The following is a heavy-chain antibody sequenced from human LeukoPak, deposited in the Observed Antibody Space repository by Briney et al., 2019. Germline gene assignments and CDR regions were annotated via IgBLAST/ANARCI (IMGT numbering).Heavy chain of an antibody. CDR3: ARDLGHTGYDLYDY. CDR1: GFTFSSYA. D-gene: IGHD5-12*01. CDR2: ISYDGSNK. V-gene: IGHV3-30*04. Sequence: PGGSLRLSCAASGFTFSSYAMPWVRQAPGKGLEWVAVISYDGSNKYYADSVKGRFTISRDNSKNTLYLQMNSLRAEDTAVYYCARDLGHTGYDLYDYWGQGTLVTVSS. J-gene: IGHJ4*02.